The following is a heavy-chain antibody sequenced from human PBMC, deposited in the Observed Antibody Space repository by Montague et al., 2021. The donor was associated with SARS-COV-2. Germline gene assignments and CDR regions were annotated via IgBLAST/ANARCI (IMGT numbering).Heavy chain of an antibody. Sequence: SETLSLTCSVSGGSTSNYYWTWIRQSPGKGLQWIGYIFYTGSTKFNPSLKSRVSMSLDTSKNHFSLRLTSVTAADTAMYYCASHPVWQQLCTWGQGTLVSVSS. CDR2: IFYTGST. CDR1: GGSTSNYY. J-gene: IGHJ4*02. D-gene: IGHD6-13*01. V-gene: IGHV4-59*01. CDR3: ASHPVWQQLCT.